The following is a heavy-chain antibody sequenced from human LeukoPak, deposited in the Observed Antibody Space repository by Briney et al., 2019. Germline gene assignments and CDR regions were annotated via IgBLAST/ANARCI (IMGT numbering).Heavy chain of an antibody. CDR3: ARDRGSGLDY. J-gene: IGHJ4*02. Sequence: SETLSLTCAVYGGSFSGYYWSWIRQPPGKGLEWIGEINHSGSTNYNPSLKSRVTISVDTSKNQFSLKLSSATAADTAVYYCARDRGSGLDYWGQGTLVTVSS. CDR1: GGSFSGYY. D-gene: IGHD3-10*01. V-gene: IGHV4-34*01. CDR2: INHSGST.